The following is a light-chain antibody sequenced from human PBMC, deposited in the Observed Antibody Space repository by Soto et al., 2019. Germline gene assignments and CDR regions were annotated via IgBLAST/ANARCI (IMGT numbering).Light chain of an antibody. CDR1: SSDVGGYNS. CDR3: SSYTSRSTLVV. V-gene: IGLV2-14*01. J-gene: IGLJ2*01. CDR2: EVS. Sequence: QSALTQPASVSGSPGQSITISCTGTSSDVGGYNSVSWYQHHPGKAPKLMIYEVSNRPSGVSNRFAGSKSGNTASLTISGRQAEDEADYDCSSYTSRSTLVVFGGGTKLTVL.